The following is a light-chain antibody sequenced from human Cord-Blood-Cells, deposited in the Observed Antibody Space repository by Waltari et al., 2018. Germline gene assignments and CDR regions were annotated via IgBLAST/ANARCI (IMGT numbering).Light chain of an antibody. J-gene: IGLJ3*02. Sequence: QSALTQPASVSGSPGQSITISCTGTSSDGGGYNYVSWYQQHPGKAPKLMIYDVSKRPSGVSNRFSGSKSGNTASLTIAGLQAEDEADYYCSSYTSSSTWVFGGETKLTVL. V-gene: IGLV2-14*01. CDR2: DVS. CDR1: SSDGGGYNY. CDR3: SSYTSSSTWV.